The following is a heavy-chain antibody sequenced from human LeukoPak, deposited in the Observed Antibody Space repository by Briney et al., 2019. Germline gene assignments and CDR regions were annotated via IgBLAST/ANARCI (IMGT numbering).Heavy chain of an antibody. Sequence: GGSLRLSCAASGSTFSSYAMSWVRQAPGKGLEWVSAISGSGGSTYYADSVKGRFTISRDNSKNTLYLQMNSLRAEDTAVYYCQWLRLGTGNDAFDIWGQGTMVTVSS. CDR1: GSTFSSYA. CDR3: QWLRLGTGNDAFDI. CDR2: ISGSGGST. J-gene: IGHJ3*02. D-gene: IGHD5-12*01. V-gene: IGHV3-23*01.